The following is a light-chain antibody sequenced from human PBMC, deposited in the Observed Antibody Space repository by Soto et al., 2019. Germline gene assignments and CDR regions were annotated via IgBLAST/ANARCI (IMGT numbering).Light chain of an antibody. CDR3: QHYGSSPPWT. CDR1: QSFSRTY. Sequence: EIVLPQSPGTLSLSPGQRATLSCRASQSFSRTYLDWFQQKPGQPPRLLIYGTSSRATGIPDRFSGGGSGTDFTLTISRLEPEDFAVYYCQHYGSSPPWTFGQGTKVEVK. V-gene: IGKV3-20*01. J-gene: IGKJ1*01. CDR2: GTS.